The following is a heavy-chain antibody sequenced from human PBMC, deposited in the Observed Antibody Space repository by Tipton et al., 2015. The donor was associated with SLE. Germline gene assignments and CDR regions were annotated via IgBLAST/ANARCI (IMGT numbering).Heavy chain of an antibody. CDR3: ARKVNGQRWLQWGAFDI. CDR1: GGSFSGYY. D-gene: IGHD5-24*01. CDR2: INHSGSA. V-gene: IGHV4-34*01. J-gene: IGHJ3*02. Sequence: TLSLTCAVYGGSFSGYYWSWIRQPPGKGLEWIGEINHSGSADYNPSLKSRLTISVDTSKNQFSLKLSSVTAADTAVYYCARKVNGQRWLQWGAFDIWGQGTMVTVSS.